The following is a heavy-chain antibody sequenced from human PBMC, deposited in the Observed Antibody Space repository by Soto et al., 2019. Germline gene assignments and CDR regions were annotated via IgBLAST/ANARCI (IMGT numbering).Heavy chain of an antibody. CDR3: AKIGGYRTPIDY. Sequence: PGGSLRLSCAASGFTFSSYGMHWVRQAPGKGLEWVAVISYDGSNKYYADSVKGRFTISRDNSKNTLYLQMNSLRAEDTAVYYCAKIGGYRTPIDYWGQGTLVTVSS. CDR1: GFTFSSYG. CDR2: ISYDGSNK. V-gene: IGHV3-30*18. J-gene: IGHJ4*02. D-gene: IGHD5-18*01.